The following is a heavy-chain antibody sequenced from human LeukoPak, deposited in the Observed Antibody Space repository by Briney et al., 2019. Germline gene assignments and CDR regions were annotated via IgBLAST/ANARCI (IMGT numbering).Heavy chain of an antibody. D-gene: IGHD4-17*01. Sequence: PGGSLRLSCAASGFTFSSYAMSWLRQAPGKGLEGVSAISGSGGSTYYADSAKGRFTISRDNSKNTLYLQMNSLRAEDTAVYYCAKDPRSSDYDLSDYWGQGTLVTVSS. V-gene: IGHV3-23*01. CDR3: AKDPRSSDYDLSDY. CDR2: ISGSGGST. CDR1: GFTFSSYA. J-gene: IGHJ4*02.